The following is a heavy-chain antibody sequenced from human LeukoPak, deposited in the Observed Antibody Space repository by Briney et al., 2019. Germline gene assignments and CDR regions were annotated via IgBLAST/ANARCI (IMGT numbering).Heavy chain of an antibody. CDR3: ARKSKSAYYYYMDV. CDR2: INHSGST. CDR1: GGSFSGYY. J-gene: IGHJ6*03. Sequence: SETLSLTCAVYGGSFSGYYWSWIRQPPGKGLEWIGEINHSGSTNYNPSLKSRVTISVDTSKNQFSLKLSSVTAADTAVYYCARKSKSAYYYYMDVWGKGTTVTVSS. V-gene: IGHV4-34*01.